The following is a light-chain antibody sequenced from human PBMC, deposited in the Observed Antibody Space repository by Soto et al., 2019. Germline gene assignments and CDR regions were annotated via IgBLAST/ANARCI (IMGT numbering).Light chain of an antibody. J-gene: IGLJ3*02. V-gene: IGLV2-11*01. CDR1: SSDVGGYNY. CDR3: CSYAGNSLFWV. CDR2: DVS. Sequence: QSALTQPRSVSGSPGQSVTISCTGTSSDVGGYNYVSWYQQHPGKAPKLMIYDVSKRPSGVPDRFSGSKSGNTASLTISGLQPEDEADYYCCSYAGNSLFWVFGGGIKLTVL.